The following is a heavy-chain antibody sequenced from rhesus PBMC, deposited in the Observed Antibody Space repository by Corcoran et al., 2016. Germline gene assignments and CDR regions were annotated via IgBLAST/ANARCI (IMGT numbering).Heavy chain of an antibody. D-gene: IGHD6-25*01. CDR1: GGSISSSS. CDR2: IYGSGSST. V-gene: IGHV4-169*02. Sequence: QLQLQESGPGLVKPSETLSVTCAVSGGSISSSSWSWIRRAPGKGLGGFGYIYGSGSSTNYNPSLKSGVTLSVDTSKNQLSLKLSSVTAADTAVYYCARDRYSGSWYYFDYWGQGVLVTVSS. J-gene: IGHJ4*01. CDR3: ARDRYSGSWYYFDY.